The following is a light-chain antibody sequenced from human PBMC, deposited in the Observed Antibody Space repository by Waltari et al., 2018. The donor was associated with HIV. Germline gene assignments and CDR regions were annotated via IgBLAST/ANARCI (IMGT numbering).Light chain of an antibody. CDR1: TGAVTSGHC. CDR2: DTS. V-gene: IGLV7-46*01. CDR3: LLSFNGVVV. Sequence: QAVVPQEPSLTVSPGGTVTLPCAPSTGAVTSGHCPYWFQRRPGQAPKTLLYDTSNRHSWTPARFSGSLLGDKAALTLTGAQFEDEADYFYLLSFNGVVVFGGGTSLTVL. J-gene: IGLJ2*01.